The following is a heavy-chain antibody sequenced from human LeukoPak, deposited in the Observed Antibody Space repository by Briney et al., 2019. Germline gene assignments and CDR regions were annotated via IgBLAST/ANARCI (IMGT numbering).Heavy chain of an antibody. J-gene: IGHJ6*03. D-gene: IGHD1/OR15-1a*01. CDR2: ISAYNGNT. Sequence: ASVKVSCKASGYTFTSYGISWVRQAPGQGLEWMGWISAYNGNTNYAQKLQGRVTMTTDTSTSTAYMELRSLRAEDTAVYYCAKDGPRRTPYYMDVWGKGTTVTISS. V-gene: IGHV1-18*01. CDR3: AKDGPRRTPYYMDV. CDR1: GYTFTSYG.